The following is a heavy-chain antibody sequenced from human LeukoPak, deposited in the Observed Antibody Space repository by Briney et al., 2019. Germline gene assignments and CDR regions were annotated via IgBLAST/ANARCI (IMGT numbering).Heavy chain of an antibody. Sequence: SETLSLTCTVSGGSISSRTYYWGWIRQPPGKGLEWIGSIFYSGNTYYNPSLKSRVTISVDTSKNQFSLRLSSVTAADTAVYYCARVLRNYYGSGSGFDIWGQGTMVTVSS. D-gene: IGHD3-10*01. CDR2: IFYSGNT. V-gene: IGHV4-39*01. J-gene: IGHJ3*02. CDR1: GGSISSRTYY. CDR3: ARVLRNYYGSGSGFDI.